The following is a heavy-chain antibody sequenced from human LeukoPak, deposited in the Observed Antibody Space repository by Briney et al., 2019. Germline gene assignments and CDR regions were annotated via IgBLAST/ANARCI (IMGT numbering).Heavy chain of an antibody. J-gene: IGHJ6*02. V-gene: IGHV1-8*01. CDR2: MNPYSGNA. CDR1: GYSFTSYD. CDR3: ARVLRYYYCMDV. Sequence: ASVKVSCKASGYSFTSYDINWVRQATGPGLEWMGWMNPYSGNAGYARKFQGRVSMTRNNSINTAYMELSSLSSEDTAVYYCARVLRYYYCMDVWGQGTTVTVSS.